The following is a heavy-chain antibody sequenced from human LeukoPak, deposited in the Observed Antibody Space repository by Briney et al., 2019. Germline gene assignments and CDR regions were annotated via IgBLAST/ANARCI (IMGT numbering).Heavy chain of an antibody. V-gene: IGHV4-59*08. CDR1: GGSLRRLY. Sequence: SDTVSLTHSVCGGSLRRLYWSWIRQPPGNGLEGVGYIYYTGSTNYNPSLKSRVTMFVDMSKNQFSLRLSSVTAADTAVYYCARHRAYSSSSPFDYWGQGTLVTVSS. J-gene: IGHJ4*02. CDR3: ARHRAYSSSSPFDY. D-gene: IGHD6-6*01. CDR2: IYYTGST.